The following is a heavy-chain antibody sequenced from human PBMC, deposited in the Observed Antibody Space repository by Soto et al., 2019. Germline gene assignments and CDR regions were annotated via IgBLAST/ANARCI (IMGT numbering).Heavy chain of an antibody. D-gene: IGHD1-26*01. CDR1: EIIFNGFG. J-gene: IGHJ4*02. CDR3: ARDGVGATAYFGYFDY. V-gene: IGHV3-33*01. Sequence: QVQPVESGGGVVQPGRSLRLSCAASEIIFNGFGMHWVRQAPGKGLEWVAVIRYDGSDIHYADSVKGRFTISRDNSKNTLYLQMDSLRGEDTAVYYCARDGVGATAYFGYFDYWGQGALVTVSS. CDR2: IRYDGSDI.